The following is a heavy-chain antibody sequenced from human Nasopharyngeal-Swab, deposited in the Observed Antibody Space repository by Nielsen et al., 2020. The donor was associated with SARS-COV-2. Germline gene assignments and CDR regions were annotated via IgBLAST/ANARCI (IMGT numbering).Heavy chain of an antibody. J-gene: IGHJ5*02. CDR2: MSPNSGNT. Sequence: ASVKVSCKASGGTFNNYGISWVRQATGQGLEWMGWMSPNSGNTGYAQKFQGRVTMTRNTSTSTAYLELSSLRSEDTAVYYCARGGSSLGANLEDPWGQGTLVIVSS. V-gene: IGHV1-8*02. CDR3: ARGGSSLGANLEDP. CDR1: GGTFNNYG. D-gene: IGHD3-10*01.